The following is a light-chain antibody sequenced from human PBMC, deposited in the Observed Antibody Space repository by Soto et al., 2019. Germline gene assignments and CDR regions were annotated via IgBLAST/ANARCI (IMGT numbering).Light chain of an antibody. CDR2: RNS. Sequence: QSVLTQPPSPSGTPGQRVTISCSGSSSNIGSNYVYWYQQLPGTAPKLLIYRNSQRPSGVPDRFSGSKSGTSASLAISGLRSEDEADYYCAAWDDSLSGVVFGGGTKLTVL. CDR3: AAWDDSLSGVV. V-gene: IGLV1-47*01. CDR1: SSNIGSNY. J-gene: IGLJ2*01.